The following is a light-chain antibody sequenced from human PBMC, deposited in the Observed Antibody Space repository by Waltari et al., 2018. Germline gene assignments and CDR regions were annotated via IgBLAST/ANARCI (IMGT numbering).Light chain of an antibody. V-gene: IGKV4-1*01. CDR1: QSVLSSSNNKKY. J-gene: IGKJ1*01. CDR2: WAS. Sequence: DIVMTQSPASLAVSLGERANINCKSTQSVLSSSNNKKYLAWYQQKPGQPPKLLIYWASTRVSGVQYRFSGSGSGTDFTLTRSSLQAEDVAVYYCQQYYSTPPTFGQGTKVEIK. CDR3: QQYYSTPPT.